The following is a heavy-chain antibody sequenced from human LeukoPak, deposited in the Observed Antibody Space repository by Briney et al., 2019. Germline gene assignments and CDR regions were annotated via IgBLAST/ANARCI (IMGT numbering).Heavy chain of an antibody. Sequence: PGGSLRLSCAASGFXFSSFGIHWVRQAPGKGLEWVAVISYDGSNKYYADSVKGRFTVSRDNSKNTLYLQMSSLKSEDTAVYYCAKDSTTLTLTFDYWGQGSLVTVSS. J-gene: IGHJ4*02. CDR2: ISYDGSNK. CDR3: AKDSTTLTLTFDY. CDR1: GFXFSSFG. D-gene: IGHD4-11*01. V-gene: IGHV3-30*18.